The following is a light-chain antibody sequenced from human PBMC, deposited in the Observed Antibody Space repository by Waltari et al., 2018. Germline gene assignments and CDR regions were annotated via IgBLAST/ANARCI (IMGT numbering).Light chain of an antibody. CDR2: GAS. V-gene: IGKV3-20*01. CDR1: QSVRRSN. J-gene: IGKJ4*01. Sequence: EIVLTQSPGSLSLSAGERATLSCRATQSVRRSNLAWYQQKGGQAPRLLIYGASSRATGIPDRFSGSGSGTDFTLSISRLEPEDYGVYYCQQYAGSPITFGGGTKVEI. CDR3: QQYAGSPIT.